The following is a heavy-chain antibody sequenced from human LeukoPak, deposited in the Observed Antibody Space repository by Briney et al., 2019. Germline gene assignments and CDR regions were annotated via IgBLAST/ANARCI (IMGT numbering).Heavy chain of an antibody. CDR3: ARGNGWYHY. Sequence: PSETLSLTCAVYGGSFSGYYWSWIRQPPGKGLEWIGYIYYSGTTNYNPSLKSRVTISVDTSKNQLSLKLSSVTVADTAVYYCARGNGWYHYWGQGIMVTVSS. V-gene: IGHV4-59*01. CDR1: GGSFSGYY. D-gene: IGHD6-19*01. J-gene: IGHJ4*02. CDR2: IYYSGTT.